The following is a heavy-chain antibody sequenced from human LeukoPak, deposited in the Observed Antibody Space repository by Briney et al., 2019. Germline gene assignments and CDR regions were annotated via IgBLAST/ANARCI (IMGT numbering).Heavy chain of an antibody. J-gene: IGHJ4*02. CDR2: ITSNGGST. D-gene: IGHD2-21*01. Sequence: GGSLRLSCAASGFTFSNYAMHWVRQAPGKGLEYVSAITSNGGSTYYASSVKGRFTISRDNSKNTMYLQMGSLRAEDRAVYYCARGRGGHYDYWGQGALVTVSS. CDR1: GFTFSNYA. CDR3: ARGRGGHYDY. V-gene: IGHV3-64*01.